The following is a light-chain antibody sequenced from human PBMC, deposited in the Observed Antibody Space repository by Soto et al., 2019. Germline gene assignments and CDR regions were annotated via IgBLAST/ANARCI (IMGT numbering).Light chain of an antibody. CDR2: RAS. CDR1: QSVSSL. V-gene: IGKV3-15*01. J-gene: IGKJ5*01. CDR3: QQYNDWPIT. Sequence: EVVMTQSPATLSLSPGERATLSCRASQSVSSLLAWYRQKPGQAPRLLIYRASTRATGVSGRFSGSGPGTEFTLTITSLQSEDFAVYYCQQYNDWPITFGQGTRLEIK.